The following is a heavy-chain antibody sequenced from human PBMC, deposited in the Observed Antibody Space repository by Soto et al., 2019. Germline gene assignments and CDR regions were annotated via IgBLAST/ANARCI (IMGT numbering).Heavy chain of an antibody. CDR2: INSDGSST. Sequence: EVPLVESGGGLVQPGGSLSLSCAASGFTFSSYWMHWFRQAPGKGLVGVSRINSDGSSTYYADSVKGRFTISRDNAKNTLYLQMTSLRAEDTAVYYCATAVPFDYWGQGTLVTVSS. D-gene: IGHD2-2*01. J-gene: IGHJ4*02. CDR1: GFTFSSYW. CDR3: ATAVPFDY. V-gene: IGHV3-74*01.